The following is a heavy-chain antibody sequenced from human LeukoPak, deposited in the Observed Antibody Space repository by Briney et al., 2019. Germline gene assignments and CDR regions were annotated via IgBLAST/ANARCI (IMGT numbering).Heavy chain of an antibody. CDR1: GGSISSYY. V-gene: IGHV4-59*01. CDR3: ARGKAAAGSLRFDY. CDR2: IYYTGST. Sequence: SETVSLTCTVSGGSISSYYWSWIRQPPGKGLQWIGYIYYTGSTSYNPSLKNRITISVDTSKNQFSLRLSSVTAADTAIFYCARGKAAAGSLRFDYWGQGTLAT. J-gene: IGHJ4*02. D-gene: IGHD6-13*01.